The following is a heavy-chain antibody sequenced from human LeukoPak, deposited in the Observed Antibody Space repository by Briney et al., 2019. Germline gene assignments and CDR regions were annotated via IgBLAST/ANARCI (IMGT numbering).Heavy chain of an antibody. J-gene: IGHJ4*02. V-gene: IGHV3-48*01. Sequence: GGSLRLSCAASGFTFSDYSMNWVRQAPGKGLEWISYVGISSGNTKYADSVKGRFTISGDKAKNSLYLQMNSLRVEDTAVYYCARGTKYAFDNWGQGTLVTVSS. CDR3: ARGTKYAFDN. CDR2: VGISSGNT. D-gene: IGHD2-2*01. CDR1: GFTFSDYS.